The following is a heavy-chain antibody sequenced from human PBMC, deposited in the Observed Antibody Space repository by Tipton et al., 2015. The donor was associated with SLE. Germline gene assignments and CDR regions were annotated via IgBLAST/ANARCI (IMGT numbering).Heavy chain of an antibody. CDR3: ARSWNDAPPDLGY. CDR1: GGSISSYY. Sequence: TLSLTCTVSGGSISSYYWSWIRQPPGKGLEWIGYIYYSGSTNYNPSLKSRVTISVDTSKNQFSLKLRSVTAADTAVYYCARSWNDAPPDLGYWGQGTLVTVSS. CDR2: IYYSGST. V-gene: IGHV4-59*01. D-gene: IGHD1-1*01. J-gene: IGHJ4*02.